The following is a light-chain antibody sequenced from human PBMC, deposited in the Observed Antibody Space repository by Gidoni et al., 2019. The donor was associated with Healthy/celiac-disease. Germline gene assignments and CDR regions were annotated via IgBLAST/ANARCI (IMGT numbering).Light chain of an antibody. CDR3: QQSYSTVIT. V-gene: IGKV1-39*01. Sequence: DIQMTQSPSSLSASVGDRVTITCRESQSISSYLNCYQQKPGKAPKLLIYAASSLQSGVPSRFSGSGSGTDFTLTISSLQPEDFATYYCQQSYSTVITFGQGTRLEIK. CDR1: QSISSY. CDR2: AAS. J-gene: IGKJ5*01.